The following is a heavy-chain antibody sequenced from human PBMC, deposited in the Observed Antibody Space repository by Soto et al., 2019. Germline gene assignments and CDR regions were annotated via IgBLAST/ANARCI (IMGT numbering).Heavy chain of an antibody. Sequence: LRLSCAASGFTFRSYAMSWVRQAPGKGLEWVSAIGGSSGSTDYADSVKGRFTISRDNSKNTLFLQMNSLRAEDTAVYYCARDQITGTPDYGMDVWGQGTTVTVSS. CDR3: ARDQITGTPDYGMDV. CDR2: IGGSSGST. CDR1: GFTFRSYA. D-gene: IGHD1-20*01. V-gene: IGHV3-23*01. J-gene: IGHJ6*02.